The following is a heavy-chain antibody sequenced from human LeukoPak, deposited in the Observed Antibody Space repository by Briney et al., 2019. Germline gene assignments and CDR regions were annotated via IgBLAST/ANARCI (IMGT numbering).Heavy chain of an antibody. J-gene: IGHJ4*02. Sequence: GGSLRLSCAASGFTFSSYSMNWVRQAPGKGLEWVANIKQDGSEKYYVDSVKGRFTISRDNAKNSLYLQMNSLRAEDTAVYYCAREARYSGYDWFDYWGQGTLVTVSS. CDR1: GFTFSSYS. CDR2: IKQDGSEK. D-gene: IGHD5-12*01. V-gene: IGHV3-7*01. CDR3: AREARYSGYDWFDY.